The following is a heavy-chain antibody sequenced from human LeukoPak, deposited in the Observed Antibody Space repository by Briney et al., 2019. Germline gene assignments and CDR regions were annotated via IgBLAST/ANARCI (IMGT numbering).Heavy chain of an antibody. CDR1: GFTFSSYA. V-gene: IGHV3-48*01. CDR2: IGPSGTSI. Sequence: GGSLRLSCAASGFTFSSYAMNWVRQAPGRGLEWVSYIGPSGTSIYYADSVKGRFTISRDNARTSLYLQMNSLRAEDTAVYYCAKSTVLRFLEWLLPPFDYWGQGTLVTVSS. J-gene: IGHJ4*02. D-gene: IGHD3-3*01. CDR3: AKSTVLRFLEWLLPPFDY.